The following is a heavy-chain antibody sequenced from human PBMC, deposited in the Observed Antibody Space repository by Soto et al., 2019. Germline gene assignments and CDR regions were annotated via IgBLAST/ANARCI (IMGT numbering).Heavy chain of an antibody. J-gene: IGHJ3*02. CDR2: ISGGGDIT. CDR3: AEGWNTPIADAFDS. CDR1: GFTFSTSS. Sequence: EVQVLESGGDLVQPGGSLRLTCSVSGFTFSTSSMNWVRQAPGRALEWVSSISGGGDITYYADSVKGRFTTSRDNYKSTVYLKMNSLRVEDTAAYNCAEGWNTPIADAFDSWGQGTRVTVSS. D-gene: IGHD1-1*01. V-gene: IGHV3-23*01.